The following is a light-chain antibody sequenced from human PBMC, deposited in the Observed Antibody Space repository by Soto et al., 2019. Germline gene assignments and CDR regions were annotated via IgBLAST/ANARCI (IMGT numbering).Light chain of an antibody. J-gene: IGKJ2*01. Sequence: DIVLTQSPDSLALSLGERATINCKSSQSVLYTSSNKNYLAWYQQKPGQPPKLLIYWASTRESGVPDRFSGSGSGTDFTLTISSLQAEDVAVYYCQQYYSSLPYTFGQGTKLEIK. CDR1: QSVLYTSSNKNY. CDR2: WAS. CDR3: QQYYSSLPYT. V-gene: IGKV4-1*01.